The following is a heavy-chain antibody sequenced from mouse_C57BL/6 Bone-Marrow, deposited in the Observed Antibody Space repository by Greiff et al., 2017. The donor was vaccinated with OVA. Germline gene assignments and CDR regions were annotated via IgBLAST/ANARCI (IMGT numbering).Heavy chain of an antibody. D-gene: IGHD4-1*02. CDR1: GFSLTSYG. V-gene: IGHV2-2*01. J-gene: IGHJ2*01. CDR3: ATRDNWDGY. Sequence: VKLMESGPGLVQPSQSLSITCTVSGFSLTSYGVHWVRQSPGKGLEWLGVIWSGGSTDYNAAFISRLSISKDNSKSQVFCKMNSLQADDTDIYYWATRDNWDGYWGQGTTLTVSS. CDR2: IWSGGST.